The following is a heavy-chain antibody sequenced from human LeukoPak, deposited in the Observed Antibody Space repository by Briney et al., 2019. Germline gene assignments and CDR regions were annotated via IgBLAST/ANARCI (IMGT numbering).Heavy chain of an antibody. J-gene: IGHJ3*02. V-gene: IGHV3-30*18. Sequence: PGGSLRLSCAASGFTFSNYGMHWVRQTPGKGLEWVAVISYHGSNQYYIDSVKGRFTISRDNSKNTLYLQMNSLRAEDTAVYYCAKDDKVIFRAFDIWGQGTMVTVSS. D-gene: IGHD3-3*02. CDR3: AKDDKVIFRAFDI. CDR1: GFTFSNYG. CDR2: ISYHGSNQ.